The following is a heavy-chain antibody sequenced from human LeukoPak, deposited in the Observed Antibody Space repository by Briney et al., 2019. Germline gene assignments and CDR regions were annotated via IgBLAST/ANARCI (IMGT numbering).Heavy chain of an antibody. CDR1: GYTFTSYG. V-gene: IGHV1-18*01. Sequence: ASVRVSCKASGYTFTSYGISWVRQAPGQGLEWMGWISAYNGNTNYAQKLQGRVTMTTDTSTSTAYMELRSLRSDDTAVYYCARDLDRDHDYYYMDVWGKGTTVTVSS. J-gene: IGHJ6*03. D-gene: IGHD2-21*02. CDR2: ISAYNGNT. CDR3: ARDLDRDHDYYYMDV.